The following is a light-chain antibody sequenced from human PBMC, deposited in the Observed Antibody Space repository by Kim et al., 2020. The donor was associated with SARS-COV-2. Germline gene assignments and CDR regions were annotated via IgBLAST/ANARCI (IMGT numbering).Light chain of an antibody. CDR2: YDS. Sequence: SYELTQPPSVSVAPGKTARITCGGNNIGGKSVHWYQQKPGQAPILVIYYDSDRPSGIPERISGSNSGNTATLTVSRVEAGDEADYYCHVWDTRSDQGIFGGGTQLTFL. CDR3: HVWDTRSDQGI. V-gene: IGLV3-21*04. J-gene: IGLJ2*01. CDR1: NIGGKS.